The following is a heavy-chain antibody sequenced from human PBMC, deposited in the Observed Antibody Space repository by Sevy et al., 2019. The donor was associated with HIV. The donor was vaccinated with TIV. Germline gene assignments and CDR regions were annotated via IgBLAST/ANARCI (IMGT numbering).Heavy chain of an antibody. V-gene: IGHV3-30*18. CDR3: AKLDCNYPGLAV. CDR2: ISSDGSNE. CDR1: GFTFSNYG. Sequence: GGSLRLSCAASGFTFSNYGMHWVRQAPGKGLEWVALISSDGSNEYYGDSVKGRFTISRDNSKNTLYLQMNSPRAEDTALYYCAKLDCNYPGLAVWGQGAAVTVSS. J-gene: IGHJ6*02. D-gene: IGHD1-7*01.